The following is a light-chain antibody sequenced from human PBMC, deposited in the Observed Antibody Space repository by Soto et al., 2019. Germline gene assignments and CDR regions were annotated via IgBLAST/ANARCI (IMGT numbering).Light chain of an antibody. CDR2: DAS. V-gene: IGKV3-15*01. J-gene: IGKJ1*01. CDR1: QSFRSN. Sequence: EIVMTQSPATLSVSPGERATLSCRASQSFRSNLAWYQEKPDQAPRLLMYDASTRATGIPDRFSGSGSGTEFTLTISSLQSEDFAVYYCQQQNNWPPWTVGQGTKVEIK. CDR3: QQQNNWPPWT.